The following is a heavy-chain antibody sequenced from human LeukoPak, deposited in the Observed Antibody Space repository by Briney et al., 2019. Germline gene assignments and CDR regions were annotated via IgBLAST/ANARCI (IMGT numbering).Heavy chain of an antibody. Sequence: GASVKVSCKASGYTFTNYDINWVRQATGQGLEWMGWVNSNSHNTGYAQKFQGRVTMTMSTSINTAYMELSSLRSEDTAVYYCARAKTSTTTGYYYYAMDVWGQGTTVTVSS. V-gene: IGHV1-8*01. CDR1: GYTFTNYD. CDR2: VNSNSHNT. D-gene: IGHD1-1*01. J-gene: IGHJ6*02. CDR3: ARAKTSTTTGYYYYAMDV.